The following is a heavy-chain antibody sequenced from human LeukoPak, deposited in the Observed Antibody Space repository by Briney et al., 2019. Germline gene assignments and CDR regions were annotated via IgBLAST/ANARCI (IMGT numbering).Heavy chain of an antibody. D-gene: IGHD5-18*01. CDR3: ARVGPKRNSYTFGY. V-gene: IGHV1-2*02. Sequence: ASVKVSCKASGYTFTSYYMHWVRQAPGQGLEWMGWINPNGGGTNYAQKFQGRVTMTRDTSTSTVYMELSSLRSEDTAVYYCARVGPKRNSYTFGYWGQGTLVTVSS. CDR1: GYTFTSYY. J-gene: IGHJ4*02. CDR2: INPNGGGT.